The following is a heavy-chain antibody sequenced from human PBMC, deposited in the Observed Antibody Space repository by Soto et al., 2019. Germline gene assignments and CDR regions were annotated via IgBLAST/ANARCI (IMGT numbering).Heavy chain of an antibody. CDR3: AKDMTTVTTGDYYYGMDV. CDR1: GYTFTSYD. V-gene: IGHV1-8*02. D-gene: IGHD4-17*01. CDR2: MNPNSGNT. J-gene: IGHJ6*02. Sequence: QVQLVQSGAEVKKPWASVKVSCKASGYTFTSYDTNWLRQATGQGLEWMGWMNPNSGNTGYAQKFQGRVTMTRNTSISTAYMELSILRSEDTAVYYCAKDMTTVTTGDYYYGMDVWCQGTTVNVSS.